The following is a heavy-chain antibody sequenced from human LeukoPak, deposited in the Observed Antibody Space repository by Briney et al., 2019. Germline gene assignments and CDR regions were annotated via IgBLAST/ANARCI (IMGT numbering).Heavy chain of an antibody. Sequence: SETLSLTCIVSGDSISTYYWSWVRQPPGKGLEWIGYVSYSGGTNYNPSLKSRLTISVDTSKNQFSMKLSSVTAADTAVYYCAGASLFVGAMLVDYWGQGTLVTVSS. D-gene: IGHD3-16*01. CDR3: AGASLFVGAMLVDY. J-gene: IGHJ4*02. V-gene: IGHV4-59*01. CDR1: GDSISTYY. CDR2: VSYSGGT.